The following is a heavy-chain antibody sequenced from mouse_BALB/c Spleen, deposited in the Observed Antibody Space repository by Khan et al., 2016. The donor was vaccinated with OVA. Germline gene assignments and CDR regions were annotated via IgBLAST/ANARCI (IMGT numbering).Heavy chain of an antibody. Sequence: QVQLKQSGAELARPGASLKMSCKASGYTFTSYTIHWVRQRPGLTLEWIGHINPSNDYTNYNQKFKDKATLIVDKSSSTAYMQLSSLTSEDSAVYYCVREGDYRRSDGWFAYWGQGTLVTVSA. V-gene: IGHV1-4*01. CDR2: INPSNDYT. J-gene: IGHJ3*01. D-gene: IGHD1-1*01. CDR1: GYTFTSYT. CDR3: VREGDYRRSDGWFAY.